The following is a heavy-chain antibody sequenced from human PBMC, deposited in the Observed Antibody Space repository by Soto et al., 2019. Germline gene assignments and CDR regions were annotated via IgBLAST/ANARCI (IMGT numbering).Heavy chain of an antibody. V-gene: IGHV1-24*01. CDR1: GYTXTELS. CDR2: FDPEDCET. D-gene: IGHD3-10*01. J-gene: IGHJ6*02. Sequence: SXKVSFQVSGYTXTELSMDLVRQAPGKGLEWIGGFDPEDCETIYAQKFQVRVTMTDDTSTETAYMELRSLRSEDTAVYYCATYSVRGVIIFPYYYYGMDVWGQGTTGTVS. CDR3: ATYSVRGVIIFPYYYYGMDV.